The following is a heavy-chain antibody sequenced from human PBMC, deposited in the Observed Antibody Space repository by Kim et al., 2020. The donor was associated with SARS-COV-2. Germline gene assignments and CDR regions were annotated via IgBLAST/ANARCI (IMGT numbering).Heavy chain of an antibody. J-gene: IGHJ4*02. D-gene: IGHD6-6*01. CDR2: ICYDGSNK. CDR1: GFTFSSYG. CDR3: ARDLSIAGPGLGY. V-gene: IGHV3-33*01. Sequence: GGSLRLSCAASGFTFSSYGMHWVRQAPGKGLEWVAVICYDGSNKYYADSVKGRFTISRDNSKNTLYLQMNSLRAEDTAVYYCARDLSIAGPGLGYWGQGTLVTVSS.